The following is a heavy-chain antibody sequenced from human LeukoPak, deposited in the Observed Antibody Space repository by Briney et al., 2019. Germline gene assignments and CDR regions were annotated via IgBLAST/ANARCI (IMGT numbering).Heavy chain of an antibody. D-gene: IGHD6-25*01. Sequence: GGSPRLSCAASGFTFDDYAMHRFRQAPGKGLEWVSGISWNSGSIGHADSVKGRFTISRDNAKNSLYLQMSSLRAEDTALYYCAKVSGTYYFDYWGQGTLVTVSS. CDR2: ISWNSGSI. CDR1: GFTFDDYA. J-gene: IGHJ4*02. CDR3: AKVSGTYYFDY. V-gene: IGHV3-9*01.